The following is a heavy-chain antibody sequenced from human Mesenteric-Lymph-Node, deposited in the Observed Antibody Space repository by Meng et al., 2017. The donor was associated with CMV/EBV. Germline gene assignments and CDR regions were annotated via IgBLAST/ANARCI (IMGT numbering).Heavy chain of an antibody. J-gene: IGHJ4*02. CDR2: INSDGSST. D-gene: IGHD1-14*01. Sequence: GESLKISCAASGFTFSSYWMHWVRQAPGKGLVWVSGINSDGSSTNYADSVKGRFTISRDNDKSLLYLQVSSLRAEDTAVYYCARDAMWKPVDYWGQGTLVTVSS. V-gene: IGHV3-74*01. CDR3: ARDAMWKPVDY. CDR1: GFTFSSYW.